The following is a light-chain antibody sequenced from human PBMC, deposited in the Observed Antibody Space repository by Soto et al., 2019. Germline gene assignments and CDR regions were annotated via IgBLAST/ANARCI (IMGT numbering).Light chain of an antibody. CDR2: EGS. CDR1: QNIKNW. V-gene: IGKV1-5*01. Sequence: DIQMTQSPSTLSASVGDRVTITCRASQNIKNWLAWYQQRPGQAPKLLISEGSSLESGVPSTFSGTASGTEFTLTISSLQPDDFATYYCQQYNSYSYTFGQGTKLEIK. J-gene: IGKJ2*01. CDR3: QQYNSYSYT.